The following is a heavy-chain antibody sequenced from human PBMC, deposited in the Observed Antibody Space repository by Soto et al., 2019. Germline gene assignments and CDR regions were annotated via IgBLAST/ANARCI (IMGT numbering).Heavy chain of an antibody. CDR2: IDPSDSYT. Sequence: GESLKISCKGSGYSFTNYWISWVRQMPGKGLEWMGRIDPSDSYTSYSPSFQGQVTISADKSISTAYLQWSSLKASDTAMYYCARTSAAGKYYYGMDVWGQGTTVTVSS. V-gene: IGHV5-10-1*04. CDR1: GYSFTNYW. J-gene: IGHJ6*02. D-gene: IGHD6-13*01. CDR3: ARTSAAGKYYYGMDV.